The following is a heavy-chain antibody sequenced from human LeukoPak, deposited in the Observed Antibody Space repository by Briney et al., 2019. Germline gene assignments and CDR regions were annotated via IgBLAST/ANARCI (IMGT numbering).Heavy chain of an antibody. CDR3: ARDPSFGESTIPPA. D-gene: IGHD3-10*01. CDR2: IYYSGST. V-gene: IGHV4-59*01. J-gene: IGHJ4*02. CDR1: GGSISSYY. Sequence: SETLSLTCSVSGGSISSYYWSWIRQPPGKGLEWIGYIYYSGSTNYNPSLKSRVTISVDTSKNQFSLKLSSVTAADTAVYYCARDPSFGESTIPPAWGQGTLVTVSS.